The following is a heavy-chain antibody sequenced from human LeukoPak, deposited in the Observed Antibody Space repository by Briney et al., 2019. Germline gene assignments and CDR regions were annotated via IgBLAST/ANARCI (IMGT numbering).Heavy chain of an antibody. CDR1: GYSFTSYW. Sequence: GESLKISCKGSGYSFTSYWIGWVRQMPGKGLEWMGIIYPGDSDTRYSLSFRGQVTISADKSVSTAYLQWSSLKASDTAMYYCARLAEMGTSHFDYWGQGTLVTVSS. CDR3: ARLAEMGTSHFDY. V-gene: IGHV5-51*01. J-gene: IGHJ4*02. CDR2: IYPGDSDT. D-gene: IGHD5-24*01.